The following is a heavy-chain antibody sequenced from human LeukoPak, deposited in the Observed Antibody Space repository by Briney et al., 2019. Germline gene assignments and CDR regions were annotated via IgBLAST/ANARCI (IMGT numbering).Heavy chain of an antibody. J-gene: IGHJ4*02. V-gene: IGHV1-2*02. CDR2: INPNSGGT. CDR3: AKSASSWPLYYFDS. D-gene: IGHD6-13*01. Sequence: ASVKVSCKASGYTFTDYSMHWVRQAPGQGLEWMGWINPNSGGTNYAQKFQGRVTMTRDTSISTAYMELSRLRSDDTALYYCAKSASSWPLYYFDSWGQGTLVTVSS. CDR1: GYTFTDYS.